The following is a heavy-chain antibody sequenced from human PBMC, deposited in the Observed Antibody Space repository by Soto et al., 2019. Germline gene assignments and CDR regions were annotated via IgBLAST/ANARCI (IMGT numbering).Heavy chain of an antibody. V-gene: IGHV4-59*01. Sequence: SETLSLTCSVSGDAISNYYWSWIRQTPGKGLEWIGCVHDSGSTDYNPSLKGRVTMSLHTSKSQFSLNLSSVTAADSATCYCARGTRALITSFFAYWGQGIPVTVSS. CDR2: VHDSGST. D-gene: IGHD1-20*01. CDR3: ARGTRALITSFFAY. CDR1: GDAISNYY. J-gene: IGHJ4*02.